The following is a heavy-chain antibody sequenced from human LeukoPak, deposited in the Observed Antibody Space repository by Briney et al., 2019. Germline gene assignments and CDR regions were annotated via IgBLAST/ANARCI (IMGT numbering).Heavy chain of an antibody. CDR1: GFTFDDYA. Sequence: PGGSLRLSCAASGFTFDDYAMHWVRPAPGKGLEWVSGISWSSGSIGYADSVKGRFTISRDNAKNSLYLQMNSLRAEDTALYYCAKGPYSSSWYREYFQHWGQGTLVTVSS. CDR2: ISWSSGSI. CDR3: AKGPYSSSWYREYFQH. J-gene: IGHJ1*01. D-gene: IGHD6-13*01. V-gene: IGHV3-9*01.